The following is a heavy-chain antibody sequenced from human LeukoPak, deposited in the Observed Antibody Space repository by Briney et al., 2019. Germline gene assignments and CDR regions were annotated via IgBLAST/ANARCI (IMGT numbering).Heavy chain of an antibody. CDR2: IYYSGST. J-gene: IGHJ6*03. CDR1: GGSISSSSYY. CDR3: ARVGPYYYYMDV. Sequence: NPSETLSLTCTVSGGSISSSSYYWGWIRQPPGKGLEWIGYIYYSGSTNYNPSLKSRVTISVDTSKNQFSLKLSSVTAADTAVYYCARVGPYYYYMDVWGKGTTVTVSS. V-gene: IGHV4-61*05.